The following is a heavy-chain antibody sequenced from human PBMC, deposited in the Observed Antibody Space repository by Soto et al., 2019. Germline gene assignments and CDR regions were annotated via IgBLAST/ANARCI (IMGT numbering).Heavy chain of an antibody. D-gene: IGHD6-19*01. J-gene: IGHJ3*02. CDR2: INGGNGNT. CDR3: AAGPGGWYEETFDI. V-gene: IGHV1-3*01. CDR1: GYTFTTYA. Sequence: QVQLVQSGAEVKKPGASVKVSCKASGYTFTTYAMHWVRQAPGQRLEWMGWINGGNGNTKYSQKFQGRVTITRDTSASTAYMELSSLRSEDTAVYYCAAGPGGWYEETFDIWGQGTMVTVSS.